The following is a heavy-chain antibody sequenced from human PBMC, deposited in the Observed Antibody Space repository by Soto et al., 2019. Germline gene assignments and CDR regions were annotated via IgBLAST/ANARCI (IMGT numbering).Heavy chain of an antibody. D-gene: IGHD2-2*03. CDR3: ARVPGYCSSTSCYDNYYYGMDV. J-gene: IGHJ6*02. V-gene: IGHV1-69*02. CDR2: IIPILGIA. CDR1: GGTFSSYT. Sequence: SVKVACKASGGTFSSYTISWVRQAPGQGLEWMGRIIPILGIANYAQKFQGRVTITADKSTNTAYMELSSLRSEDTAVYYCARVPGYCSSTSCYDNYYYGMDVWGQGTTVTVSS.